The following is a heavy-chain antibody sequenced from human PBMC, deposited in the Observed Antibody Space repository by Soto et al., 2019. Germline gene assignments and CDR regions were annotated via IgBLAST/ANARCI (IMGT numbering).Heavy chain of an antibody. CDR2: IGTADDT. CDR3: TRVAVAGTW. CDR1: GFSFPDYD. Sequence: DVQLVESGGGLVQPGGSLRLSCRASGFSFPDYDIHWVRQSIGKGLEWVSAIGTADDTYYAPALKGRFTIRRENPKNSVYLQMNSLTVDDTAVYYCTRVAVAGTWWGQGTLVTVSS. D-gene: IGHD6-19*01. J-gene: IGHJ4*02. V-gene: IGHV3-13*01.